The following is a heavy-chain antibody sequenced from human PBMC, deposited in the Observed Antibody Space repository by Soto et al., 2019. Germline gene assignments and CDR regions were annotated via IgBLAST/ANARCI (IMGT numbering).Heavy chain of an antibody. CDR3: ARNYYDSIGGSDY. J-gene: IGHJ4*02. D-gene: IGHD3-22*01. Sequence: EVQLVESGGGLIQPGGSLRLSCVASGFTVSSNYMSWVRQAPGKGLEWVSVIYSGGSTYYADSVKGRISISRDNSKNTLYLQMNILRAEDTAVYYCARNYYDSIGGSDYWGQGTLVSVSS. CDR2: IYSGGST. CDR1: GFTVSSNY. V-gene: IGHV3-53*01.